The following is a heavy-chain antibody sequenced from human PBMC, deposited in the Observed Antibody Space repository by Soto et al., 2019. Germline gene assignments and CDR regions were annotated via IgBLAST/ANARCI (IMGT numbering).Heavy chain of an antibody. V-gene: IGHV5-51*01. J-gene: IGHJ6*02. CDR2: IYPGDSTT. Sequence: GESLKISCKGSGYSFSSYWIAWVRQMPGKGLEWMGIIYPGDSTTRYSPSFQGQVTISADKSISTAYLQWSSLKASDTAIYYCASGMTGTTTGYYGMDVWGQGTTVTVSS. CDR3: ASGMTGTTTGYYGMDV. D-gene: IGHD1-7*01. CDR1: GYSFSSYW.